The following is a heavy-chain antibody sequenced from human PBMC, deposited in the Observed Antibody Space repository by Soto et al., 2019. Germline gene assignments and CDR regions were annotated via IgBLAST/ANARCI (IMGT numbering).Heavy chain of an antibody. Sequence: ASVKVSCKASGYTFTSYGISWVRQAPGQGLEWMGWISAYNGNTNYAQKLQGRVTMTTDTSTSTAYMELRSLRSDDTAVYYCARVGDYYGSGSYYFDYWGQGTLVTVSS. J-gene: IGHJ4*02. CDR1: GYTFTSYG. CDR3: ARVGDYYGSGSYYFDY. CDR2: ISAYNGNT. D-gene: IGHD3-10*01. V-gene: IGHV1-18*01.